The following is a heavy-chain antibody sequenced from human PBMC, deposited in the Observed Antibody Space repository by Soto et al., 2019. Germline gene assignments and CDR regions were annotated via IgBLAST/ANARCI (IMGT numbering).Heavy chain of an antibody. Sequence: ASVKVSCKASGYTFTSYYMHWVRQAPGQGLEWMGIINPSGGSTSYAQKFQGRVTMTRDTSTSTVYMELSSLRSEDTAVYYCAREYDFWSGYSIYYYYGMDVWGQGTTVTVSS. CDR2: INPSGGST. CDR1: GYTFTSYY. J-gene: IGHJ6*02. CDR3: AREYDFWSGYSIYYYYGMDV. D-gene: IGHD3-3*01. V-gene: IGHV1-46*01.